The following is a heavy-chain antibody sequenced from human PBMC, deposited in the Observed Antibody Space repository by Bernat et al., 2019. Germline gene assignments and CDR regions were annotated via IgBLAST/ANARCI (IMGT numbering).Heavy chain of an antibody. V-gene: IGHV3-9*01. CDR2: ISWNSDKI. CDR3: AKDKYSSSSEEGFFDY. J-gene: IGHJ4*02. CDR1: GFTFDDYA. D-gene: IGHD6-6*01. Sequence: EVQLVESGGGLVQPERSLRLSCAASGFTFDDYAMHWVRQAPGKGLEWVSGISWNSDKIDYADSVKGRFTISRDNAKKSLYLQMNSLRVEDTALCYCAKDKYSSSSEEGFFDYWGQGTLVTVSS.